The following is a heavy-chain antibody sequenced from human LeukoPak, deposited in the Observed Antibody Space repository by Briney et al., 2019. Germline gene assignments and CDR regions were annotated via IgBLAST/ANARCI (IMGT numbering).Heavy chain of an antibody. D-gene: IGHD2-2*01. Sequence: GGSLRLSCAASGFTFSSYWMSWVRQAPGKGLEWVANIKQDGSEKYYVDSVKGRFTISRDNAKNSLYLQMNSLRAEDTAVYYCARGYCSSTSCYWRYYMDVWGKGTTVTVSS. CDR1: GFTFSSYW. J-gene: IGHJ6*03. CDR3: ARGYCSSTSCYWRYYMDV. V-gene: IGHV3-7*01. CDR2: IKQDGSEK.